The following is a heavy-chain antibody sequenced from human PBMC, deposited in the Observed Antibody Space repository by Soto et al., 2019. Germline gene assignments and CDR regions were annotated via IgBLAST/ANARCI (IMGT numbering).Heavy chain of an antibody. CDR3: ARAPRGWQLDY. CDR2: IYYSGST. J-gene: IGHJ4*02. V-gene: IGHV4-30-4*01. D-gene: IGHD2-15*01. CDR1: GGSISSGDYY. Sequence: QVQLLESGPGLVKTSQTQSLTCTVSGGSISSGDYYWSWIRQPPGKDLEWIGYIYYSGSTFDNPSLKCRVTVSVDTSKNQFSLKLSSLTAADTAVYYCARAPRGWQLDYWGQGTLVTVSS.